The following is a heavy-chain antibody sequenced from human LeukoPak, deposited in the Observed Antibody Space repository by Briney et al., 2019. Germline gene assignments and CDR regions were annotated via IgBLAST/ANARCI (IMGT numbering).Heavy chain of an antibody. J-gene: IGHJ4*02. CDR1: GYTFTDYY. CDR2: IYPDSGGT. D-gene: IGHD2/OR15-2a*01. CDR3: ARGPSNHYLHS. Sequence: ASLKVSCKAPGYTFTDYYMHWVRQAPGHGLEWMGWIYPDSGGTNYAQKFQGRVTMTRDTSISTAYMGLSRLTSDDTAVYSCARGPSNHYLHSSGQGTLVTVSS. V-gene: IGHV1-2*02.